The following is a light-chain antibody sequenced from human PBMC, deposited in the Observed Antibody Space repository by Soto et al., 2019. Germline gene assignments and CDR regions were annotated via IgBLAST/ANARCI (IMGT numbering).Light chain of an antibody. J-gene: IGKJ1*01. Sequence: EIVLTQSPATLSLSPGDRATLSCRASQRIGTYLAWYQQKAGQAPSLLIYDTSNRATGIPTRFSGSGSGTDFTLTISSLEPVDFGVYFCQHRSNSPPTWTFGQGTKVEIK. CDR3: QHRSNSPPTWT. CDR2: DTS. CDR1: QRIGTY. V-gene: IGKV3-11*01.